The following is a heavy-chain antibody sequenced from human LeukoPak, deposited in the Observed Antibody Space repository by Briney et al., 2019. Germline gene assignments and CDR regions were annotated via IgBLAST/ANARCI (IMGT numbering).Heavy chain of an antibody. CDR1: GFTFSNAW. J-gene: IGHJ4*02. CDR3: TTDPMGSYVANFDY. Sequence: GGSLRLPCAASGFTFSNAWMSWVRQAPGKGLEWVGRIKSKTDGGTTDYAAPVKGRFTISRNDSKNTLYLQMNSLKTEDTAVYYCTTDPMGSYVANFDYWGQGTLVTVSS. D-gene: IGHD5-18*01. V-gene: IGHV3-15*01. CDR2: IKSKTDGGTT.